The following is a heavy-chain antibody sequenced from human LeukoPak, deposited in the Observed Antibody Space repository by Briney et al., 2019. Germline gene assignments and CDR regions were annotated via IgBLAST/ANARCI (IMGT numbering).Heavy chain of an antibody. V-gene: IGHV4-4*02. J-gene: IGHJ3*02. Sequence: PSETLSLTCAVSGGSISSSNWWSWVRQPPGKGLEWIGEIYHSGSTNYNPSLKSRVTISVDKSKNQFSLKLSSVTAADTAVYYCARSHYYGSGSLFSRCGPHDAFDIWGQGTMVTVSS. D-gene: IGHD3-10*01. CDR3: ARSHYYGSGSLFSRCGPHDAFDI. CDR2: IYHSGST. CDR1: GGSISSSNW.